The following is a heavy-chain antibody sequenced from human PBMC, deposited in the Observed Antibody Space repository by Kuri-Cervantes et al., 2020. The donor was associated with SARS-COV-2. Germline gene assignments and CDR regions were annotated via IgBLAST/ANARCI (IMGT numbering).Heavy chain of an antibody. D-gene: IGHD2-21*01. CDR1: GFSLSTSGVG. Sequence: SGPTLVKPTQTLTLTCTFSGFSLSTSGVGVGWIRQPPGKALEWLARIDWDDDKYYKTSLTTRLSISKDTSKDQVVLTMTNMDPVDTATYYCVRIRAATVIADYWGQGTLVTVSS. J-gene: IGHJ4*02. CDR2: IDWDDDK. CDR3: VRIRAATVIADY. V-gene: IGHV2-70*11.